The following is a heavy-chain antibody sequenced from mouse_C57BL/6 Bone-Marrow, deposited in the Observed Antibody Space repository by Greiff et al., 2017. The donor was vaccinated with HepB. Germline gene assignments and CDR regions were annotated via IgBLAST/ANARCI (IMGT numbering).Heavy chain of an antibody. Sequence: QVQLQQPGAELVKPGASVKMSCKASGYTFTSYWMHWVKQRPGRGLEWIGGIDPNSGGTKYNEKFKSKATLTVDKPSSTAYMQLSSLTSEDSAVYYCARVGDYYGSYWGQGTTLTVSS. CDR1: GYTFTSYW. CDR2: IDPNSGGT. CDR3: ARVGDYYGSY. V-gene: IGHV1-72*01. J-gene: IGHJ2*01. D-gene: IGHD1-1*01.